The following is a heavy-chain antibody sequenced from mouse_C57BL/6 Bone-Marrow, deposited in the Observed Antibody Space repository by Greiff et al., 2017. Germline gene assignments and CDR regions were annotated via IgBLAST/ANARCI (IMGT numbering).Heavy chain of an antibody. V-gene: IGHV1-82*01. CDR3: AGSYGDSYYFDY. D-gene: IGHD6-1*01. Sequence: VQLQQSGPELVKPGASVKISCKASGYTFRSSWMNWVKQRPGKGLEWIGRSDPGDGETNYTGKFKGKGKLTAEKSSSTAYIQLSSVTSADSAVAFCAGSYGDSYYFDYWGQGTTLTVSS. CDR1: GYTFRSSW. CDR2: SDPGDGET. J-gene: IGHJ2*01.